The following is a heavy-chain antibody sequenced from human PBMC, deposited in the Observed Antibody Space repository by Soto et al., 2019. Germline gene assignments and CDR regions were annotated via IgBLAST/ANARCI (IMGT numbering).Heavy chain of an antibody. J-gene: IGHJ4*02. CDR2: ISWNSGSI. V-gene: IGHV3-9*01. Sequence: EVQLVESGGGLVQPGRSLRLSCAASGFTFDDYAMHWVRQAPGKGLEWVSGISWNSGSIGYADSVKGRFTISRDNAKNSLYLQMNSLRAEDTALYYCAKDIANGNYVGLDYWGQGTLVTVSS. CDR1: GFTFDDYA. D-gene: IGHD1-7*01. CDR3: AKDIANGNYVGLDY.